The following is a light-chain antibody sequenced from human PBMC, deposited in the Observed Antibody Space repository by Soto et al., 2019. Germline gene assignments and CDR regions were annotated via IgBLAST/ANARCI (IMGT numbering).Light chain of an antibody. Sequence: ALRNSQSASSFSPSTRNKVTISCRASQGISSYLAWYQQKPGTAPKLLIYAESTLQSGVPSRFSGSGSGTDFTLTISCLQSEDFATYYCLQCYSYPRSFGRGT. V-gene: IGKV1-8*01. CDR2: AES. CDR3: LQCYSYPRS. J-gene: IGKJ1*01. CDR1: QGISSY.